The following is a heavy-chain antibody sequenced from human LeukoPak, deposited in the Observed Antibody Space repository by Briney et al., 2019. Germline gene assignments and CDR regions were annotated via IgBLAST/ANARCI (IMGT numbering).Heavy chain of an antibody. V-gene: IGHV3-49*04. CDR1: GFTVKDNF. J-gene: IGHJ4*02. Sequence: GRSLRLSCAASGFTVKDNFMSWVRQAPGKGLEWVGFIRSKAYGGTTEYAASVKGRFTISRDDSKSIAYLQMNSLKTEDTAVYYCTRDGSAYGSGRRSLDYWGQGTLVTVSS. D-gene: IGHD3-10*01. CDR3: TRDGSAYGSGRRSLDY. CDR2: IRSKAYGGTT.